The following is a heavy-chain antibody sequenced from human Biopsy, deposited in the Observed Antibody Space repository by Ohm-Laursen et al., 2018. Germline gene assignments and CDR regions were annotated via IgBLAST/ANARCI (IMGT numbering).Heavy chain of an antibody. D-gene: IGHD2-2*02. Sequence: TQTLTLTCSFSGFSVTTNGMRVSWIRQPPGKALEWLARIDWDDDKFYNTSLETRLTISKDTSKNQVVLTMTNMDPVDTATYYCARVPILVVPAAIVYRHRRHLQGLDVWGQGTTVIVSS. V-gene: IGHV2-70*04. CDR1: GFSVTTNGMR. CDR3: ARVPILVVPAAIVYRHRRHLQGLDV. CDR2: IDWDDDK. J-gene: IGHJ6*02.